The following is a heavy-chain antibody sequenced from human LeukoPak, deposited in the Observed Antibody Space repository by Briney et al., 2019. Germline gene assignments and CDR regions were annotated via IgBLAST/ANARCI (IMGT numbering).Heavy chain of an antibody. V-gene: IGHV4-59*08. CDR2: IYYSGIT. Sequence: PSETLSLTCTVSGGSFSTYYWSWIRQAPGKGLAWIGYIYYSGITNYNPSLKSRATISVDTSKNQFSLKLNSVTAADTAVYYCAKRGSNTWSDFDYWGQGTLVTVSS. CDR1: GGSFSTYY. CDR3: AKRGSNTWSDFDY. J-gene: IGHJ4*02. D-gene: IGHD6-13*01.